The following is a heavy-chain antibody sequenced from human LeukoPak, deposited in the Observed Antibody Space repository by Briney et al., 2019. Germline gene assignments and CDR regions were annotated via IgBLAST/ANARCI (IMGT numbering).Heavy chain of an antibody. V-gene: IGHV4-39*01. J-gene: IGHJ4*02. CDR2: MYNTGGS. D-gene: IGHD2-21*01. Sequence: SETLSLTCTFSGCSITRGKYYWGWIRQRHGKALGWIGNMYNTGGSYYNPSLKSRVTISVDTSKNQFALKVNSVTAPDAAVYCCGIALDYWGQGTLVTVSS. CDR3: GIALDY. CDR1: GCSITRGKYY.